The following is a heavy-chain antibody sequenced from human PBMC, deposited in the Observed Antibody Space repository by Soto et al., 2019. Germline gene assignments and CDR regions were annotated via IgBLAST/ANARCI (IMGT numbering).Heavy chain of an antibody. CDR1: GGTFSSYA. CDR2: IIPIFGTA. V-gene: IGHV1-69*12. CDR3: AREGFLEWSLTPNGMDV. Sequence: QVQLVQSGAEVKKPGSSVKVSCKASGGTFSSYAISWVRQAPGQGLEWMGGIIPIFGTANYAQKFQGRVTITADESTSTAYMELSSLRSEDTAVYYCAREGFLEWSLTPNGMDVWGQGTTVTVSS. J-gene: IGHJ6*02. D-gene: IGHD3-3*01.